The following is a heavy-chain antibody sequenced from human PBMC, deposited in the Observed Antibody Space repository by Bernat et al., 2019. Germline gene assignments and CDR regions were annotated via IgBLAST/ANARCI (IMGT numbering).Heavy chain of an antibody. Sequence: VQLVESGGGLVQPGGSLRLSCAASGFTFSSYGMHWVRQAPGKGLEWVAVISYDGSNKYHADSVRGRFTISRDNSKNTLYLQMNSLRAEDTAVYYCAEREGYWGQGTLVTVSS. CDR2: ISYDGSNK. V-gene: IGHV3-30*18. J-gene: IGHJ4*02. CDR3: AEREGY. CDR1: GFTFSSYG.